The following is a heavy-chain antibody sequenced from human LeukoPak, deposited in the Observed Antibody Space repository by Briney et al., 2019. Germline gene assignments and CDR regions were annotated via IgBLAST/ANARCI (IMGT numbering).Heavy chain of an antibody. CDR2: ITGAGSST. Sequence: GGSLRLSCAASGFTFSTFAMSWVRQDPGRGLEWVSSITGAGSSTFYPESVKSCFTISRDNSKNTLYLQMNSLRVEDTAVYFCVRDRNYFEALQRSYWGQGTLVTVSS. CDR3: VRDRNYFEALQRSY. J-gene: IGHJ4*02. CDR1: GFTFSTFA. V-gene: IGHV3-23*01. D-gene: IGHD1-7*01.